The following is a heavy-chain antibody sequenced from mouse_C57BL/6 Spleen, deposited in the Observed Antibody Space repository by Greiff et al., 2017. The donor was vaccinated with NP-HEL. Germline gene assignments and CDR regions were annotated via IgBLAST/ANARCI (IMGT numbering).Heavy chain of an antibody. V-gene: IGHV1-18*01. J-gene: IGHJ4*01. CDR2: INPNNGGT. Sequence: EVQLQQSGPELVKPGASVKIPCKASGYTFTDYNMDWVKQSHGKSLEWIGDINPNNGGTIYNQKFKGKATLTVDKSSSTAYMELRSLTSEDTAVYYCARSLYYYGSSDYYAMDYWGQGTSVTVSS. D-gene: IGHD1-1*01. CDR3: ARSLYYYGSSDYYAMDY. CDR1: GYTFTDYN.